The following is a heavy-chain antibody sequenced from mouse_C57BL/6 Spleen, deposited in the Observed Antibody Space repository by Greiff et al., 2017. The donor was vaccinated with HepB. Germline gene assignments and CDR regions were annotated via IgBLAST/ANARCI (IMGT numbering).Heavy chain of an antibody. Sequence: EVHLVESGPGLVKPSQSLSLTCSVTGYSITSGYYWNWIRQFPGNKLEWMGYISYDGSNNYNPSLKNRISITRDTSKNQFFLKLNSVTTEDTATYYCARGGHDYAFAYWGQGTLVTVSA. V-gene: IGHV3-6*01. J-gene: IGHJ3*01. CDR3: ARGGHDYAFAY. CDR1: GYSITSGYY. CDR2: ISYDGSN. D-gene: IGHD2-4*01.